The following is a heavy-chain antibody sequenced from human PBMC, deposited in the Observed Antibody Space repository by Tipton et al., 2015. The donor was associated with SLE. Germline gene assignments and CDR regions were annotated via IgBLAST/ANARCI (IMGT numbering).Heavy chain of an antibody. CDR3: ARSRYGDRYFDY. Sequence: QSGPEVKKPGASVKVSCKASGYTFSSYDISWVRQATGQGLEWMGWVNPSSGNTGYVQKFQGRVTMTRDTSISTAYMELRSLRSDDTAVYYCARSRYGDRYFDYWGQGTLVTVSS. CDR2: VNPSSGNT. J-gene: IGHJ4*02. CDR1: GYTFSSYD. V-gene: IGHV1-8*01. D-gene: IGHD4-17*01.